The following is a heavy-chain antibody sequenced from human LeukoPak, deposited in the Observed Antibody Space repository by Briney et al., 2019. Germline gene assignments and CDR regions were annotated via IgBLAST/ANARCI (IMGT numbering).Heavy chain of an antibody. J-gene: IGHJ4*02. CDR2: INHSGST. Sequence: SETLSLTRAVYGGSFSGYYWSWIRQPPGKGLEWIGEINHSGSTNYNPSLKSRVTISVDTSKNQFSLKLSSVTAADTAVYYCARGKIADDSSGYYSDYWGQGTLVTVSS. V-gene: IGHV4-34*01. CDR3: ARGKIADDSSGYYSDY. CDR1: GGSFSGYY. D-gene: IGHD3-22*01.